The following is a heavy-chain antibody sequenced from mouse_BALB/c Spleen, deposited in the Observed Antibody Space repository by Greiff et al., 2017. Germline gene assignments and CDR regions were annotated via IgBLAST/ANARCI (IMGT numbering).Heavy chain of an antibody. J-gene: IGHJ2*01. CDR1: GFNIKDTY. Sequence: VQLQQSGAELVKPGASVKLSCTASGFNIKDTYMHWVKQRPEQGLEWIGRIDPANGNTKYDPKFQGKATITADTSSNTAYLQLSSLTSEDTAVYYCARSELGNYFDYWGQGTTLTVSS. V-gene: IGHV14-3*02. CDR3: ARSELGNYFDY. D-gene: IGHD4-1*01. CDR2: IDPANGNT.